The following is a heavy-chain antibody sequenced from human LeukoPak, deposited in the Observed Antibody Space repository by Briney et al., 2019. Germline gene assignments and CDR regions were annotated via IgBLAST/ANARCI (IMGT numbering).Heavy chain of an antibody. V-gene: IGHV3-21*01. CDR3: ARQGPRRGVVVAARIPYWFDP. CDR1: GFTFSSYS. D-gene: IGHD2-15*01. CDR2: ISSSSSYI. Sequence: GGSLRLSCAASGFTFSSYSMNWVRQAPGKGLEWFSSISSSSSYIYYADSVKGRFTISRDNAKNSLYLQMNSLRAEDTAVYYCARQGPRRGVVVAARIPYWFDPWGQGTLVTVSS. J-gene: IGHJ5*02.